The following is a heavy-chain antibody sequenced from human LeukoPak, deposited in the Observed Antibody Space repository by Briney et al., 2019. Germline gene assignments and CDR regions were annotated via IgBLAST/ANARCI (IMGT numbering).Heavy chain of an antibody. D-gene: IGHD6-13*01. CDR2: IYYSGST. J-gene: IGHJ3*02. CDR1: GGSISNSNYY. Sequence: PSETLSLTCSVSGGSISNSNYYWGWIRLPPGKGMEWIGTIYYSGSTNYNPSLKSRLTISVHTSKNQFSMKLSSVTAADTAVYYCARDLGYSSSPDAFDIWGQGTMVTVSS. V-gene: IGHV4-39*02. CDR3: ARDLGYSSSPDAFDI.